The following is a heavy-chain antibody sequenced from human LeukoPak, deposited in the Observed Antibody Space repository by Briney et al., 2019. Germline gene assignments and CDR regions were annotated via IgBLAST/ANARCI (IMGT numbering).Heavy chain of an antibody. CDR3: ARDPQSPSYESSFDI. CDR1: GFTFSSYE. Sequence: GGSLRLSCAASGFTFSSYEMNWVRQAPGKGLEWVSYISSSGSAIYYADSVKGRFTISRDNAKSSLYLQMMSLRAEDTAVYYCARDPQSPSYESSFDIWGQGTMVTVSS. D-gene: IGHD3-22*01. J-gene: IGHJ3*02. V-gene: IGHV3-48*03. CDR2: ISSSGSAI.